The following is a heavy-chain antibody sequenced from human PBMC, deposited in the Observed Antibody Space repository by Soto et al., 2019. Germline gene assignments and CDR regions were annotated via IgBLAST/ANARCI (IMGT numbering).Heavy chain of an antibody. CDR1: GFTFSSYS. Sequence: GGSLRLSCAAPGFTFSSYSMNWVRQAPGKGLEWVSSISSSSSYIYYADSVKGRFTISRDNAKNSLYLQMNSLRAEDTAVYYCARFRSGWYVGWFDPWGQGTLVTVSS. V-gene: IGHV3-21*01. J-gene: IGHJ5*02. D-gene: IGHD6-19*01. CDR2: ISSSSSYI. CDR3: ARFRSGWYVGWFDP.